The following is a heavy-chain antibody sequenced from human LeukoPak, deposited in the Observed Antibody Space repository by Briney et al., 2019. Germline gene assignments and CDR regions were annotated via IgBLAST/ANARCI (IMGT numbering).Heavy chain of an antibody. D-gene: IGHD3-22*01. CDR3: AKDPGTMIGYYYYMDV. Sequence: GGSLRLSCAASGFIFSSYEMNWVRQAPGKGLEWVSYISSSGSIIYYADSVKGRFTISRDNSKNTLYLQMNSLRAEDTAVYYCAKDPGTMIGYYYYMDVWGKGTTVTISS. CDR2: ISSSGSII. V-gene: IGHV3-48*03. J-gene: IGHJ6*03. CDR1: GFIFSSYE.